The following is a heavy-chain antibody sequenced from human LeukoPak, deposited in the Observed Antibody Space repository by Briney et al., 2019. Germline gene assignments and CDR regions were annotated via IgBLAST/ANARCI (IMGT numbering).Heavy chain of an antibody. CDR2: IYTSGST. CDR3: ATVAPLGGPAMVTRFDY. J-gene: IGHJ4*02. Sequence: PSETLSLTCTVSGGSISSGSYYWSWIRQPAGKGLEWIGRIYTSGSTNYNPSLKSRVTISVDTSKNQFSLKLSSVTAADTAVYYCATVAPLGGPAMVTRFDYWGQGTLVTVSS. CDR1: GGSISSGSYY. D-gene: IGHD5-18*01. V-gene: IGHV4-61*02.